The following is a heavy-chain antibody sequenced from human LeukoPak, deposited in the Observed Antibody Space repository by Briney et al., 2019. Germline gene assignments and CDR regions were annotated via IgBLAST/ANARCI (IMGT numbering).Heavy chain of an antibody. J-gene: IGHJ4*02. V-gene: IGHV5-51*01. CDR3: ARRGSGWYVDY. D-gene: IGHD6-19*01. CDR2: IYPGDSDT. Sequence: GESLKISCKGSGYPFTSYWIGWVRQMPGKGLEWMGIIYPGDSDTRYSPSFQGQVSISVDKSISTAYLQWSSLKASDTAMYYYARRGSGWYVDYWVQGTLVTVSS. CDR1: GYPFTSYW.